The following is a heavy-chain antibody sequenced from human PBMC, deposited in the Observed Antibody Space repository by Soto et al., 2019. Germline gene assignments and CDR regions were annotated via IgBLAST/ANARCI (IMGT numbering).Heavy chain of an antibody. CDR2: IYDSGST. CDR1: GDSIRSYY. D-gene: IGHD3-22*01. CDR3: ARDRAYYESSGLYFDY. J-gene: IGHJ4*02. Sequence: PSETLSLTFTVSGDSIRSYYWSWIRQPPGKGLEWIGYIYDSGSTNYNPSLKSRVTISVDTSKSQFSLKLSSVTAADTAVYYCARDRAYYESSGLYFDYWGQGTLVTVSS. V-gene: IGHV4-59*01.